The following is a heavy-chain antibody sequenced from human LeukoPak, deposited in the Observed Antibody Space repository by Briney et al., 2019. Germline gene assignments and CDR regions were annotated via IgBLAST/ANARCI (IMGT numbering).Heavy chain of an antibody. V-gene: IGHV3-30*03. Sequence: GRSLRLSCAASGFTFSSYGMHWVRQAPGKGLEWVAVISYDGTNKYYADSVKGRFTISRDNSKNMLYLQMNSLRAEDTAVYYCASPAGDGAAFDIWGQGTMVTVSS. D-gene: IGHD3-10*01. CDR2: ISYDGTNK. CDR3: ASPAGDGAAFDI. CDR1: GFTFSSYG. J-gene: IGHJ3*02.